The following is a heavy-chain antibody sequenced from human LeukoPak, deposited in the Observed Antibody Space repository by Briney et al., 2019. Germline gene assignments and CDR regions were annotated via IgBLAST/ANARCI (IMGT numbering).Heavy chain of an antibody. D-gene: IGHD3-9*01. CDR3: AREAHHYDILTGYYNYYGMDV. CDR1: GYTFTGCY. CDR2: INPNSGGT. J-gene: IGHJ6*02. Sequence: ASVKVSCKASGYTFTGCYMHWVRQAPGQGLEWMGWINPNSGGTNYAQKFQGRVTMTRDTSISTAYMELSRLRSDDTAVYYCAREAHHYDILTGYYNYYGMDVWGQGTTVTVSS. V-gene: IGHV1-2*02.